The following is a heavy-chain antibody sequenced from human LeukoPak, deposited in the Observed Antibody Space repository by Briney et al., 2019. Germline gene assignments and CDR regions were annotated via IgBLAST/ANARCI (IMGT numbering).Heavy chain of an antibody. CDR2: INPSGGST. Sequence: ASVKVSCKASGYTFTSYYMHWVRQAPGQGLEWMGIINPSGGSTSYAQKFQGRVTMTRDTSTSTVYMELSSLRSEDTAVYYCARGSVKDDFWSGYYVFDYWGQGTLVTVSS. CDR1: GYTFTSYY. D-gene: IGHD3-3*01. CDR3: ARGSVKDDFWSGYYVFDY. V-gene: IGHV1-46*01. J-gene: IGHJ4*02.